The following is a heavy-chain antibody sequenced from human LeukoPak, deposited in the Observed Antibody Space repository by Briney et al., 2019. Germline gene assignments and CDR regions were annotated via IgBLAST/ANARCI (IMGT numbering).Heavy chain of an antibody. D-gene: IGHD3-10*01. CDR3: ARGYGSGTYYFSNEYYFDY. Sequence: SETLSLTCTVSGGSISSYYWSWIRQPPGKGLEWIGYIYYSGSTSYNPSLKSRVTISVDTSKNQFSLKLSSVTAADTALYYCARGYGSGTYYFSNEYYFDYWGQGTLVTVSS. J-gene: IGHJ4*02. CDR1: GGSISSYY. V-gene: IGHV4-59*01. CDR2: IYYSGST.